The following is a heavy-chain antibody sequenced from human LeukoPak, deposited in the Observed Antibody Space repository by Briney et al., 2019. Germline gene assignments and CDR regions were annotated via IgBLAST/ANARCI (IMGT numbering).Heavy chain of an antibody. J-gene: IGHJ3*02. CDR2: IVVGSGYT. D-gene: IGHD3-16*01. CDR1: GLTFTSSA. Sequence: SVKVSCKASGLTFTSSAMQWVRQARGQRLEWIGWIVVGSGYTNYAQKFQERVTVTRDMSTSTDYMELSSLRSEDTAVYYCAADTYGRDAFDIWGQGTMVTVSS. CDR3: AADTYGRDAFDI. V-gene: IGHV1-58*02.